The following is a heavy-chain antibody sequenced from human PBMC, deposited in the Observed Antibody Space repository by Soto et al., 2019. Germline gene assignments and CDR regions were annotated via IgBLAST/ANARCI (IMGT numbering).Heavy chain of an antibody. CDR3: ARDDSSVLRVGWFDP. Sequence: ASVKVSCKASGYTFTSYGISWVRQAPGQGLEWMGWISAYNGNTNYAQKLQGRVTMTTGTSTSTAYMELRSLRSDDTAVYYCARDDSSVLRVGWFDPWGQGTLVTVSS. CDR1: GYTFTSYG. J-gene: IGHJ5*02. CDR2: ISAYNGNT. V-gene: IGHV1-18*01. D-gene: IGHD5-18*01.